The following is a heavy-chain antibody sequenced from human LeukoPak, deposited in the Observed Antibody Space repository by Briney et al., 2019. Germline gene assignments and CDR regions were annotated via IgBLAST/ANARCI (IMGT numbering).Heavy chain of an antibody. CDR3: ARAPHYYDSSGSFDY. Sequence: ASVKVSCKASGYTFTSYGISWVRQAPGQGLEWMGWISAYNGNTNYAQKLQGRVTMTTDTSTSTASMELRSLRSDDTAVYYCARAPHYYDSSGSFDYWGQGTLVTVSS. J-gene: IGHJ4*02. CDR2: ISAYNGNT. D-gene: IGHD3-22*01. V-gene: IGHV1-18*01. CDR1: GYTFTSYG.